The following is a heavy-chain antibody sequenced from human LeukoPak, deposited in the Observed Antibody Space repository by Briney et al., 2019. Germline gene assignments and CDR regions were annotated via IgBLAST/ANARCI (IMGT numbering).Heavy chain of an antibody. CDR3: ARQLGSTDWFDP. V-gene: IGHV4-61*05. D-gene: IGHD2-2*01. Sequence: SETLSLTCSVSSGSINSSSYYWGWIRQPPGKGLEWIGYINYSGSTNYNPSLKSRVTISVDTSKNQFSLRLRSVTAADKAVYYCARQLGSTDWFDPWGQGTLVTVSS. CDR2: INYSGST. J-gene: IGHJ5*02. CDR1: SGSINSSSYY.